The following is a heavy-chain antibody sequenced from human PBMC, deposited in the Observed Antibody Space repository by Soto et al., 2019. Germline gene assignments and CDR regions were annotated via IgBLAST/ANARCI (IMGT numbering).Heavy chain of an antibody. CDR3: ARDERAEGGAWFDP. Sequence: PSETLSLTCTVSGGSISSYYWSWIRQPPGKGLEWIGYIYYSGSTNYNPSLKSRVTISVDTSKNQFSLKLSSVTAADTAVYYCARDERAEGGAWFDPWGQGTLVTAPQ. J-gene: IGHJ5*02. V-gene: IGHV4-59*01. CDR1: GGSISSYY. D-gene: IGHD6-13*01. CDR2: IYYSGST.